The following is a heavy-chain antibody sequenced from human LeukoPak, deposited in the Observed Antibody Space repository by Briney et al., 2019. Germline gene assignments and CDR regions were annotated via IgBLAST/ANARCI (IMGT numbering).Heavy chain of an antibody. CDR3: VKLGVVGIDQNWFDP. D-gene: IGHD2-2*01. V-gene: IGHV4-39*07. CDR2: FYHSGST. Sequence: SETLSLTCTVSGASISSSDYYWGWIRQPPGKGLEWIGNFYHSGSTYYNASLKSRVTISVDTSKNQFSLMLTSMTAADTAVYYCVKLGVVGIDQNWFDPWGRGTLVTVSS. CDR1: GASISSSDYY. J-gene: IGHJ5*02.